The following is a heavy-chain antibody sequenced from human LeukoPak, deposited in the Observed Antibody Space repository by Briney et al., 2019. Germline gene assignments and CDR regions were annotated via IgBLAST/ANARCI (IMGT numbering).Heavy chain of an antibody. CDR2: IYSGGST. CDR3: ARGNSYDSSGYPEYFQN. Sequence: GGSLRLSCAASGFTVSNNYMNWVRQAPGKGLEWVSVIYSGGSTSYADSVKGRFTITRDNSRNTVSLQMNTLRAEDTAVYYCARGNSYDSSGYPEYFQNWGQGTLVTVSS. V-gene: IGHV3-66*01. CDR1: GFTVSNNY. D-gene: IGHD3-22*01. J-gene: IGHJ1*01.